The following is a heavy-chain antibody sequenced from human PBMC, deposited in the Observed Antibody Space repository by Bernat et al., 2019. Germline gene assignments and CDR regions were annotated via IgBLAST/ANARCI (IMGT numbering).Heavy chain of an antibody. CDR3: ARHPVAGKDIGWFDP. V-gene: IGHV5-10-1*03. J-gene: IGHJ5*02. Sequence: EVQLVQSGAEVKKSGESLRISCKGSGYSFTSYWISWVRQMPGKGLEWMGRIDPSDSYTNYSPSFQGHVTISADKSISTAYLQWSSLKASDTAMYYCARHPVAGKDIGWFDPWGQGTLVTVSS. CDR2: IDPSDSYT. CDR1: GYSFTSYW. D-gene: IGHD6-19*01.